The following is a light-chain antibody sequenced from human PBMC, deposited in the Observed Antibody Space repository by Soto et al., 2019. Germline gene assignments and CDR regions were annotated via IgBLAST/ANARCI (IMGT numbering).Light chain of an antibody. CDR2: HVT. V-gene: IGLV2-14*03. Sequence: QSALTQPASVSGSPGQSITISCTGTSSDVGTYNFVSWYQQHADKAPELVIYHVTYRPSGVSNRYSGSKSGNSASLTISGLQADDEADYYCCSLTTSHTYVFGSGTKLTVL. CDR1: SSDVGTYNF. J-gene: IGLJ1*01. CDR3: CSLTTSHTYV.